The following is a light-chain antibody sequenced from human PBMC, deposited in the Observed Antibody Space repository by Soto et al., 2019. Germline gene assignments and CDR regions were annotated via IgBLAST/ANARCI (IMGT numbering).Light chain of an antibody. V-gene: IGLV1-40*01. CDR1: SSNIGAYYD. Sequence: SVLTQPPSVSGAPGQRVTISCTGSSSNIGAYYDVHWYQQLPGTAPKLLIYGNNNRPSGVPDRLSGSRSGTSASLAITGLQAEDEADYYCQSYDSSLSGWVFGGGTKLTVL. J-gene: IGLJ3*02. CDR2: GNN. CDR3: QSYDSSLSGWV.